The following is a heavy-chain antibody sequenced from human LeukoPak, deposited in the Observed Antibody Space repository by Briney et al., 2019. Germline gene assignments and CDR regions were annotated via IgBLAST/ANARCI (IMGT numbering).Heavy chain of an antibody. D-gene: IGHD3-9*01. J-gene: IGHJ4*02. CDR2: IIPIFGTA. Sequence: GASVKVSCKASGGTFSSYDISWVRQAPGQGLEWMGGIIPIFGTANYAQEFQGRVTITADESTSTAYMELSSLRSEDTAVYYCARGGGRDILTGLMAPIFDYWGQGTLVTVSS. CDR3: ARGGGRDILTGLMAPIFDY. V-gene: IGHV1-69*13. CDR1: GGTFSSYD.